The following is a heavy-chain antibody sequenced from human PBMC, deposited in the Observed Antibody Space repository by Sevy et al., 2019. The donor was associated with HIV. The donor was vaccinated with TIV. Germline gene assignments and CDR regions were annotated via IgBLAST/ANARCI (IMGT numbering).Heavy chain of an antibody. V-gene: IGHV3-21*01. CDR3: ARSISVRPDKWGIDI. CDR2: ISSTSTYI. J-gene: IGHJ3*02. Sequence: GGSLRLSCAASGFTFSSYSMNWVRQAPGKGLEWVSSISSTSTYIYYADSVKGRFTISRDNAKNSLYLQMNSLRAEDTAVYYSARSISVRPDKWGIDIWGQGTMVTVSS. CDR1: GFTFSSYS. D-gene: IGHD3-16*01.